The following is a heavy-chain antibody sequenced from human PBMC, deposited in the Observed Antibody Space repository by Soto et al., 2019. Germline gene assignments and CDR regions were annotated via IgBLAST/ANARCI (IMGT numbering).Heavy chain of an antibody. CDR3: ATVGGFGIQVFHYYDSSGYRYFQH. CDR2: FDPEDGET. V-gene: IGHV1-24*01. Sequence: ASVKVSCKVSGYTLTELSMHWVRQAPGKGLEWMGGFDPEDGETIYAQKFQGRVTMTEDTSTDTAYMELSSLRSEDTAVYYCATVGGFGIQVFHYYDSSGYRYFQHWGQGTLVTVSS. J-gene: IGHJ1*01. CDR1: GYTLTELS. D-gene: IGHD3-22*01.